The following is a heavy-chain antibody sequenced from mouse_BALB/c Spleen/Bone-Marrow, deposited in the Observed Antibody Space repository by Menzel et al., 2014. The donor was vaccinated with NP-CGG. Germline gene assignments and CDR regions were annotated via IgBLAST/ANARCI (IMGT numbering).Heavy chain of an antibody. D-gene: IGHD2-3*01. CDR3: ARRGNGYYWFAY. CDR1: GFDFCRYW. Sequence: EVQLQQSGGGLVQPGGSLKLSCAASGFDFCRYWMSWVRQAPGKGLEWIGEINPDSSTINYTPSLKDKFIISRDYATNPLCIQMSKVRSEDTALYDCARRGNGYYWFAYWGQGTLVTVSA. CDR2: INPDSSTI. J-gene: IGHJ3*01. V-gene: IGHV4-1*02.